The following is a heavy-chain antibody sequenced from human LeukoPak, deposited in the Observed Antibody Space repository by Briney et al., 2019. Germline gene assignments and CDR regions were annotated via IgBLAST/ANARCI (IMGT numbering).Heavy chain of an antibody. J-gene: IGHJ5*02. V-gene: IGHV1-2*02. CDR2: INPNSGGT. CDR1: GYTFTGYY. Sequence: ASVTVSCKASGYTFTGYYMHWVRQAPGQGLEWMGWINPNSGGTNYAQKFQGRVTMTRDTSISTAYMELSRLRSDDTAVYYCARVAITMVRGRFNWFDTWGQGTLVTVSS. D-gene: IGHD3-10*01. CDR3: ARVAITMVRGRFNWFDT.